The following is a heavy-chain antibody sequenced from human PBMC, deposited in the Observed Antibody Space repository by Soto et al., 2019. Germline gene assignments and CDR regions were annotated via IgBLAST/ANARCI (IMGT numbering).Heavy chain of an antibody. J-gene: IGHJ6*02. D-gene: IGHD2-2*01. CDR1: GYIFTSYG. V-gene: IGHV1-18*01. Sequence: ASVKVSCKASGYIFTSYGISWVRQAPGQGLEWMGWISAYNGNTNYAQKLQGRVTMTTDTSTSTAYMELRSLRSEDTAVYFCARGVENIVVVLDVFGYYGMDVWGQGTTVTVSS. CDR3: ARGVENIVVVLDVFGYYGMDV. CDR2: ISAYNGNT.